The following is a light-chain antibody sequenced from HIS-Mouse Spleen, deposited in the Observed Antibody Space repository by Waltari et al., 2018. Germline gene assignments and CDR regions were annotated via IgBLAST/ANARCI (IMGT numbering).Light chain of an antibody. V-gene: IGKV4-1*01. CDR1: QSVLYSSTNKNY. CDR3: QQYYSTPYT. J-gene: IGKJ2*01. CDR2: WAS. Sequence: DIVMTQSPDSLAVSLGERATINCKSSQSVLYSSTNKNYLAWYQQKPGQHPKLLIYWASTRESGFPDRFSGSGSGTDFTLTISSLQAEDVAVYYCQQYYSTPYTFGQGTKLEIK.